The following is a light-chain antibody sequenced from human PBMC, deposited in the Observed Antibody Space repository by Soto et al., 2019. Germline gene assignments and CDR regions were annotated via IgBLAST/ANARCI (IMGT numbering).Light chain of an antibody. V-gene: IGLV1-44*01. Sequence: QSVLTQPPSASGTPGQRVTISCSGSSSNIGSNTVNWYQQLPGTAPTLLLYSNNQRPSAVPDRFSGSTSGTSSSLAISGLQSEDEADDYCAAWDDSLNGRYVFGTGTKVTVL. CDR1: SSNIGSNT. CDR2: SNN. CDR3: AAWDDSLNGRYV. J-gene: IGLJ1*01.